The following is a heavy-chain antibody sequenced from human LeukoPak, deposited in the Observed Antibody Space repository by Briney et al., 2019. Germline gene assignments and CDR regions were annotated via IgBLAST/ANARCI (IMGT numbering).Heavy chain of an antibody. CDR2: IYPGDSDT. V-gene: IGHV5-51*01. D-gene: IGHD3-9*01. Sequence: GESLKISCKGSGYIFTSYWIGWVRQMPGKGLEWMGIIYPGDSDTRYSPSFQGQVTISADKSISTAYLQWSSLKASDTAMYYCARQVDILTGCYSLDYWGQGTLVTVSS. J-gene: IGHJ4*02. CDR1: GYIFTSYW. CDR3: ARQVDILTGCYSLDY.